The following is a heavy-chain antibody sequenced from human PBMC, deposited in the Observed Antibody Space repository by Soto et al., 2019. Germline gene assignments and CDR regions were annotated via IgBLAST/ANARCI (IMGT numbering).Heavy chain of an antibody. D-gene: IGHD2-2*01. CDR2: LYHIGST. V-gene: IGHV4-38-2*01. CDR1: GYSISSGNY. J-gene: IGHJ6*02. Sequence: PSETLSLTCAVSGYSISSGNYWAWIRQPPGRGLEWIGSLYHIGSTHYNTSLKSRVTISVDTSKNHFSLERSSVTAADTAIYYCRSSTSCYDESCVDVWGQGTMVTVSS. CDR3: RSSTSCYDESCVDV.